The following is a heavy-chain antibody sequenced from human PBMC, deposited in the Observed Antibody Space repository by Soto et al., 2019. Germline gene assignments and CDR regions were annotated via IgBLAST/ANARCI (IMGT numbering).Heavy chain of an antibody. CDR3: VTERAVAGSTYFDT. V-gene: IGHV3-53*02. Sequence: EVLLVETGGGLIQPGGSLRLSCAASGFIVSSKYMSWVRQAPGKGLEWVSVIYSGGVTFYSDSVEGRFTISRDNSKNTLYLQMNSLRAEDTAVYYCVTERAVAGSTYFDTWGLGTLVTVSS. CDR1: GFIVSSKY. CDR2: IYSGGVT. D-gene: IGHD6-19*01. J-gene: IGHJ4*02.